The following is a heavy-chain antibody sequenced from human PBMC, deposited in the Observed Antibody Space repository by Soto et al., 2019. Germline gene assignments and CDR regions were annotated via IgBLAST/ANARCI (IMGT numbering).Heavy chain of an antibody. CDR1: GFTFSNYA. D-gene: IGHD3-9*01. CDR3: AKGTDDILTGHYYYQYGMDV. CDR2: ISYDGSNK. Sequence: QVQLVESGGGVVQPGRSLRLSCAASGFTFSNYAMHWVRQAPGKGLEWVAVISYDGSNKYYADSVKGRFTISRDNSKNTLYLQMNSLRAEDTAVHYCAKGTDDILTGHYYYQYGMDVWGQGTTVTVSS. J-gene: IGHJ6*02. V-gene: IGHV3-30*18.